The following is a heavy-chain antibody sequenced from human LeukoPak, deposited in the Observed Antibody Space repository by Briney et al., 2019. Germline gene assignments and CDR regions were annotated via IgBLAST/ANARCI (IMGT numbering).Heavy chain of an antibody. D-gene: IGHD3-10*01. CDR3: AKEGAGAIWFGYLDY. CDR1: GFTFINAW. J-gene: IGHJ4*02. V-gene: IGHV3-30*02. CDR2: IRFNGTNI. Sequence: GGSLRLSCAASGFTFINAWMNWVRQAPGKGLEWVAFIRFNGTNIYYADSVKGRFTISRDNSKSTLYLQMNGLKPEDSAVYYCAKEGAGAIWFGYLDYWGQGTLVSVSS.